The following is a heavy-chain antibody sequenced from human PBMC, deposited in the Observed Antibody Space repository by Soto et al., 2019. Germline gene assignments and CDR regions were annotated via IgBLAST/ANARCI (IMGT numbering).Heavy chain of an antibody. CDR1: GFTFDDYD. CDR3: ARGQAVAGNPHYFDY. D-gene: IGHD6-19*01. V-gene: IGHV3-20*01. J-gene: IGHJ4*02. CDR2: INWNGGST. Sequence: GGSLRLSCAASGFTFDDYDMSWVRQAPGKGLEWVSGINWNGGSTGYADSVKGRFTISRDNAKNSLYLQMNSLRAEDTALYHCARGQAVAGNPHYFDYWGQGTLVTVSS.